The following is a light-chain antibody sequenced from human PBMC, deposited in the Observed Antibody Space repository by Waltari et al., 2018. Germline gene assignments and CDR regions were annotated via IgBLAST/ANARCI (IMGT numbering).Light chain of an antibody. CDR2: GAS. CDR1: QSLSSNS. Sequence: EVVLTQSPGTLSLSPGERATLSCRASQSLSSNSLAWYQHKLGQAPRLLIYGASSRATDIPDRFSGSVSGTDFTLTISRLEPEDFAVYYCLQYGASPRTFGQGTKLEIK. CDR3: LQYGASPRT. V-gene: IGKV3-20*01. J-gene: IGKJ2*02.